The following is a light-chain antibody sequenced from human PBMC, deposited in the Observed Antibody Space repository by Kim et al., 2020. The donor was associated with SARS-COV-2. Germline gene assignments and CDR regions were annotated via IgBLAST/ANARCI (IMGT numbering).Light chain of an antibody. Sequence: QSALTQPASVSGSPGQSITISCTGTSSDVGGYDYVSWYQQHPGKAPKLMIYGVSNRPSGVSSRFSGSKSGNTASLTISGLQADDEAVYYCDSYTSGSTPVVFGGGTQLTVL. CDR3: DSYTSGSTPVV. J-gene: IGLJ2*01. CDR1: SSDVGGYDY. V-gene: IGLV2-14*03. CDR2: GVS.